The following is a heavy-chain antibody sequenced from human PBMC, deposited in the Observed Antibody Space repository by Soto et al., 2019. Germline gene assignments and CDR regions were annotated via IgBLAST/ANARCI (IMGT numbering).Heavy chain of an antibody. CDR3: SRDPPATRHGMDV. J-gene: IGHJ6*02. CDR2: IYSGGST. CDR1: GFTVSSNY. V-gene: IGHV3-53*02. Sequence: EVQLVETGGSLIQPGGSLRLSCAASGFTVSSNYMSWVRQAPGKGLEWVSVIYSGGSTYYADSVRGRFTISRDNSKNTLYLQMKRLRAEDTAVYYCSRDPPATRHGMDVWGQGTTVTVSS.